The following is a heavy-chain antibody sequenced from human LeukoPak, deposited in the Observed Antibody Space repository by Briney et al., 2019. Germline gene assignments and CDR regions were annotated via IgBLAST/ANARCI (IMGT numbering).Heavy chain of an antibody. Sequence: KASETLSLTCTVSGGSISSGDYYWSWIRQPPGKGLEWIGYIYYSGSTYYNPSLKSRVTISVDTSKNQFSLKLSSVTAAPTSVYYCARVRAGDYYYYYYMDFWGKGTTVTVSS. CDR1: GGSISSGDYY. J-gene: IGHJ6*03. CDR3: ARVRAGDYYYYYYMDF. CDR2: IYYSGST. D-gene: IGHD4-17*01. V-gene: IGHV4-30-4*01.